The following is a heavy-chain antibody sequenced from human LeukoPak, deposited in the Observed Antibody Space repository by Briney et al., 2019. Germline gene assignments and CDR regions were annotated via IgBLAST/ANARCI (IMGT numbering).Heavy chain of an antibody. CDR1: GYSFSNYW. Sequence: GESLKISCKGSGYSFSNYWIAWVRQMPGKGLEWMGIIDPGDSDTRYSPSFQGQVTISADKSISTAYLQWSSLKASDTATYYCARHVGSSPFDYWGQGTLVTVSS. V-gene: IGHV5-51*01. D-gene: IGHD6-13*01. J-gene: IGHJ4*02. CDR2: IDPGDSDT. CDR3: ARHVGSSPFDY.